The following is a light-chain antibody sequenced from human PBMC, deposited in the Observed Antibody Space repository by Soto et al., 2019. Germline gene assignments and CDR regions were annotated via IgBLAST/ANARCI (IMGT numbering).Light chain of an antibody. CDR2: KAS. Sequence: DIQMTQSPSTLSGSVGDRVTITCRASQTISSWLAWYQQKPGKAPKLLIYKASTLKSGVPSRFSGSGSGTEFTLTISSLQPGDFAVYYCHQRSNWPPFTFGGGTKVDIK. V-gene: IGKV1-5*03. CDR3: HQRSNWPPFT. CDR1: QTISSW. J-gene: IGKJ4*01.